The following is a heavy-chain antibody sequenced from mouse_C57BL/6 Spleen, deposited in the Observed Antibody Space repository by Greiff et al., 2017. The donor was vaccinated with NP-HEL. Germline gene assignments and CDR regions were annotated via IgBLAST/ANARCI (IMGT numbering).Heavy chain of an antibody. CDR1: GYAFSSSW. D-gene: IGHD2-14*01. Sequence: LVEPGASVKISCKASGYAFSSSWMNWVKQRPGKGLEWIGRIYPGDGDTNYNGKFKGKATLTADKSSSTAYMQLSSLTSEDSAVYFCARSRGTDYWGQGTTLTVSS. J-gene: IGHJ2*01. CDR2: IYPGDGDT. CDR3: ARSRGTDY. V-gene: IGHV1-82*01.